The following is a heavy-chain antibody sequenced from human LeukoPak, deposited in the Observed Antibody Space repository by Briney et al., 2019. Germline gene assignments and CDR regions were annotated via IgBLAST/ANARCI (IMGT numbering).Heavy chain of an antibody. CDR3: AREPQGSWFDP. D-gene: IGHD3-10*01. CDR2: IYSGGST. Sequence: PGGSLRLSCAASGFTVSSNYMSWVRQAPGKGLEWVSVIYSGGSTYYADSVEGRFTISRDNSKNTLYLQMNSLRAEDTAVYYCAREPQGSWFDPWGQGTLVTVSS. J-gene: IGHJ5*02. CDR1: GFTVSSNY. V-gene: IGHV3-53*01.